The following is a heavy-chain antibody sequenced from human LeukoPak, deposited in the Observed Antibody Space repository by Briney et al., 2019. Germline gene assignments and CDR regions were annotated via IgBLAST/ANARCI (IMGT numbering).Heavy chain of an antibody. D-gene: IGHD6-13*01. J-gene: IGHJ4*02. Sequence: GRSLRLSCAASGFTFSSYVMHWVRQAPGKGLEWVAIISYDGSNKYYADSVKGRFTISRDNSKTTLFLEMNSLRAEDTAMYYCATLFTAGYSSTWDAGDFWGQGTLVTVSS. V-gene: IGHV3-30*03. CDR2: ISYDGSNK. CDR3: ATLFTAGYSSTWDAGDF. CDR1: GFTFSSYV.